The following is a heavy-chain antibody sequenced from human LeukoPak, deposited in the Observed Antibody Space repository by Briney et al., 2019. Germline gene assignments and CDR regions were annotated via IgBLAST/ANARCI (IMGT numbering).Heavy chain of an antibody. V-gene: IGHV1-46*01. D-gene: IGHD3-10*01. CDR1: GYTFTSYY. J-gene: IGHJ4*02. CDR3: ARVSHYGSGSYTFDY. Sequence: ASVKVSCKASGYTFTSYYMHWVRQAPGQGLEWMGIINPSGGSTSYAQKFQGRVIMTRDTSTSTVYMELSSLRSEDTAVYYCARVSHYGSGSYTFDYWGQGTLVTVSS. CDR2: INPSGGST.